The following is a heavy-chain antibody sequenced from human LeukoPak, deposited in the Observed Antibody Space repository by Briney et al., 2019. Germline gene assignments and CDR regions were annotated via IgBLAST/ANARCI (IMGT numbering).Heavy chain of an antibody. Sequence: HPGGSLRLSCAASGFTVSSNYMSWVRQAPGKGLEWVSVIYSGGSTYYADSVKGRFTISRDNSKNTLYLQMNSLRAEDTAVYYCARDADSSSWYHFDYWGQGTLVTVSS. D-gene: IGHD6-13*01. V-gene: IGHV3-53*01. CDR3: ARDADSSSWYHFDY. CDR1: GFTVSSNY. CDR2: IYSGGST. J-gene: IGHJ4*02.